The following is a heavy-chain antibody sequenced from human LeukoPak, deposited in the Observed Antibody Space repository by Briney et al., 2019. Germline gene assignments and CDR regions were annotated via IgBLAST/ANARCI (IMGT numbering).Heavy chain of an antibody. D-gene: IGHD5-12*01. CDR2: TYTSGST. V-gene: IGHV4-61*02. CDR3: ARGGGATRIDY. J-gene: IGHJ4*02. CDR1: RDSIRSGTYY. Sequence: SETLSLTRSVSRDSIRSGTYYGSWIRQPAGKGLEWIGRTYTSGSTSYDPSLKSRVTISVGASKNQFSLKLTSVTAADTAVYYCARGGGATRIDYWGQGTLVTVSS.